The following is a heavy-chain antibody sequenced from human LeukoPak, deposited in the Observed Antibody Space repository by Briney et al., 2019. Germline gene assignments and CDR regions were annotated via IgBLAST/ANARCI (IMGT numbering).Heavy chain of an antibody. CDR2: ISSSSSTI. D-gene: IGHD2-15*01. V-gene: IGHV3-48*04. CDR3: AREVGPNEYYFDY. J-gene: IGHJ4*02. Sequence: PGGSLRLSCAASGFTFSSYSMNWVRQAPGKGLEWVSYISSSSSTIYYADSVKGRFTISRDNAKNSLYLQMNSLRAEDTAVYYCAREVGPNEYYFDYWGQGTLVTVSS. CDR1: GFTFSSYS.